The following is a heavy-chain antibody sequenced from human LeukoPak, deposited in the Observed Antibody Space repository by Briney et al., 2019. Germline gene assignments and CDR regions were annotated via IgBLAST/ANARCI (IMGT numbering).Heavy chain of an antibody. CDR1: GYSFTAYS. D-gene: IGHD5-18*01. V-gene: IGHV1-2*02. CDR3: ARLGTGYSLSY. Sequence: ASVKVSCKASGYSFTAYSIVWVRQAPGQGLEWMGWIHPHSGGTEYVKRFQGRVTMTRDTAISTAYMEVNSLGNDDAAVYYCARLGTGYSLSYWGQGTQVIVSS. CDR2: IHPHSGGT. J-gene: IGHJ4*02.